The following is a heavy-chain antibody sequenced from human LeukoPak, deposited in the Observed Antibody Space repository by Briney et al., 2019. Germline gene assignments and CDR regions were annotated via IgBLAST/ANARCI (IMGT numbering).Heavy chain of an antibody. V-gene: IGHV1-18*01. D-gene: IGHD3-3*01. J-gene: IGHJ4*02. CDR3: ARGDRFLEWLSHFDY. Sequence: GASVKVSCKASGYTFTSYGISWVRQAPGQGLEWMGWISAYNGNTNYAQKLQGRVTMTTDTSTSTAYMELRSLRSDDTAVYYCARGDRFLEWLSHFDYWGQGTLVTVSS. CDR2: ISAYNGNT. CDR1: GYTFTSYG.